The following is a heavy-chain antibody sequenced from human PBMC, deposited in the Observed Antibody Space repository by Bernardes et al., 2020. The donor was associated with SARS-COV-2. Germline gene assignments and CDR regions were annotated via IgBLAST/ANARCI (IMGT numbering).Heavy chain of an antibody. CDR1: GFTFSNYY. CDR3: ARDSTTWYY. CDR2: ISSTGTTI. Sequence: GGSLRLSCAASGFTFSNYYMTWVRQAPGKGLEWVSSISSTGTTIKYADSVRGRFTISRDNAKNSLYLQMNSLRDEDTAVYYCARDSTTWYYWGQGTLVTVSS. J-gene: IGHJ4*02. D-gene: IGHD6-13*01. V-gene: IGHV3-48*02.